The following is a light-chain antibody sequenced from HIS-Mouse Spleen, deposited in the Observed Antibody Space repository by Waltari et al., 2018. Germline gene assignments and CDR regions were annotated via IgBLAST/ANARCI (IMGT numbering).Light chain of an antibody. CDR1: NLGRNS. CDR3: QVWDSSSDHPV. J-gene: IGLJ3*02. Sequence: SYVLTQPPSVSVAPGQTARITCGGNNLGRNSVHLYQQKPGQAPVLVVYDDSDRPSGIPERFSGSNSGNTATLTISRVEAGDEADYYCQVWDSSSDHPVFGGGTKLTVL. V-gene: IGLV3-21*02. CDR2: DDS.